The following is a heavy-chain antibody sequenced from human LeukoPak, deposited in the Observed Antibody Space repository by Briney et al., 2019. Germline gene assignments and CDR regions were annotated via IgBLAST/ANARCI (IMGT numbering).Heavy chain of an antibody. CDR1: GFSFRTYS. D-gene: IGHD2-21*02. CDR2: ISQSGETT. Sequence: GGSLRLSCAVSGFSFRTYSMNWVRQAAEKGLEWVSVISQSGETTYYADSVKGRFTISRDNSKNTLYLQMNSLRAEDTAVYYCAKHLLLRGGDFDWGQGTLVTVSS. J-gene: IGHJ4*02. V-gene: IGHV3-23*01. CDR3: AKHLLLRGGDFD.